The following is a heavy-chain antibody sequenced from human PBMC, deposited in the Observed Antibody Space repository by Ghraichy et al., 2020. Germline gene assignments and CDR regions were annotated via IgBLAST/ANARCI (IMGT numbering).Heavy chain of an antibody. CDR3: AKDKVATIQYNWFDP. Sequence: GESLNISCAASGFTFSSSAMSWVRQAPGKGLEWVSAISGSGGSTYYADSVKGRFTISRDNSKNTLYLQMNSLRAEDTAVYYCAKDKVATIQYNWFDPWGQGTLVTVSS. CDR1: GFTFSSSA. J-gene: IGHJ5*02. V-gene: IGHV3-23*01. CDR2: ISGSGGST. D-gene: IGHD5-12*01.